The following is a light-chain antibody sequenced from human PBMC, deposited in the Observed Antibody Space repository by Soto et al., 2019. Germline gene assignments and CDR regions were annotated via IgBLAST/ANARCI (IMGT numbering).Light chain of an antibody. CDR2: TNS. J-gene: IGLJ1*01. Sequence: QSVLTQPPSASGTPGQRVTISCSGSSSNIGSNTVKWYQHLPGTAPKLLIYTNSQRPSWVPDRFSGSKSGTSASLAISGLQSEDEADYYCAAWDDSLNGLVFGTGTKVTFL. CDR1: SSNIGSNT. CDR3: AAWDDSLNGLV. V-gene: IGLV1-44*01.